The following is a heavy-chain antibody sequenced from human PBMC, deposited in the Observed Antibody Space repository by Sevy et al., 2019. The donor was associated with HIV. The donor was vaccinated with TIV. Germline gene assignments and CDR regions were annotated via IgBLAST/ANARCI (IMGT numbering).Heavy chain of an antibody. CDR2: VSHSGNT. D-gene: IGHD2-2*02. CDR3: ARVRWDLVVVPVATPGGYFDS. Sequence: SETLSLTCTVSGDSINTYYWSWIRQPPGKGLEWIGYVSHSGNTNYNPSLKSRVSMSVDTSTNQFALKVKSVTAADTAVYYGARVRWDLVVVPVATPGGYFDSWGQGTLVTVSS. J-gene: IGHJ4*02. V-gene: IGHV4-59*08. CDR1: GDSINTYY.